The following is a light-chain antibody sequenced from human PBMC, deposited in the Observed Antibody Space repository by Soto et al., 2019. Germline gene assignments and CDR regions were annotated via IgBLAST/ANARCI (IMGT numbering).Light chain of an antibody. J-gene: IGKJ4*01. CDR2: VAS. Sequence: AIQMTQSTSSLSASVGDRVTITCRASQGSNYDLGWYQQKPGKAPKLLIYVASILRSGVTSRFSGSGSGTDFTRTISSLQTEDFEPYYCLQDYNYPPAFGGGTKVEIK. CDR1: QGSNYD. CDR3: LQDYNYPPA. V-gene: IGKV1-6*01.